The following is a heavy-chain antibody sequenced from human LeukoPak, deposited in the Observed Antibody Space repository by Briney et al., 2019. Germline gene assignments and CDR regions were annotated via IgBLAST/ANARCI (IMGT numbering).Heavy chain of an antibody. J-gene: IGHJ4*02. CDR1: GFTFSNAW. CDR2: IKSKTNGGTT. V-gene: IGHV3-15*01. D-gene: IGHD3-3*01. CDR3: TTARRYYDFWSGYFGDFDY. Sequence: GGSLRLSCAASGFTFSNAWMSWVRQAPGKGLEWVDRIKSKTNGGTTDYAAPVKGRFTISRDDSKNTLYLQMNSLKTEDTAVYYCTTARRYYDFWSGYFGDFDYWGQGTLVTVSS.